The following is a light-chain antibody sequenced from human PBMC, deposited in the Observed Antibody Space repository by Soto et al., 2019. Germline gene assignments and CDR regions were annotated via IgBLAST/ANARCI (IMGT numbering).Light chain of an antibody. CDR2: GAS. V-gene: IGKV3-20*01. Sequence: EIVLTQPPGPLSVSPGDRVTLSCRASQTVNNNYLAWYQQKPGQAPRLLIYGASTPATGTPARFSGSGSGTHFTLTVSRLEPEDFAVYSCQQDGGSAPWTFGPGTKVDMK. J-gene: IGKJ1*01. CDR1: QTVNNNY. CDR3: QQDGGSAPWT.